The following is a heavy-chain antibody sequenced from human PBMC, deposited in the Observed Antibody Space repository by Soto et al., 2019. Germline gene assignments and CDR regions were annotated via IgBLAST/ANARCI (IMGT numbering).Heavy chain of an antibody. Sequence: QVQLVQSGAEVKKPGSSVKVSCMASGVIFSSNALSWVRQAPGQGLEWMGGIMPIFGSVNYAQKFQCRVTITADESTSTAYMELSSLRSEDTAVYFCARGVRVYSYGRGATRYYFDYWGQGTLVTVSS. CDR2: IMPIFGSV. V-gene: IGHV1-69*01. D-gene: IGHD5-18*01. CDR1: GVIFSSNA. CDR3: ARGVRVYSYGRGATRYYFDY. J-gene: IGHJ4*02.